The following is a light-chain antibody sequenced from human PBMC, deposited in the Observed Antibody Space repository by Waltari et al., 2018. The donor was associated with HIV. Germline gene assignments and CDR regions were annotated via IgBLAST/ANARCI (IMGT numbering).Light chain of an antibody. J-gene: IGLJ3*02. CDR3: GTWDTSLSGGV. Sequence: QSVLTQPPSVSAAPGQKVTISCSGSSSTIGNDYVSWYQHLPGAAPKLLIYDNDKRTSGIPGRFAGSKSGTSATLGITGLQTGDEADYYCGTWDTSLSGGVFGGGTKLTVL. CDR1: SSTIGNDY. CDR2: DND. V-gene: IGLV1-51*01.